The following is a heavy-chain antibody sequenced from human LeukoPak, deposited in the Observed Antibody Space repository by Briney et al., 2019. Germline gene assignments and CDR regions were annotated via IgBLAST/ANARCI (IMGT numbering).Heavy chain of an antibody. CDR1: GFTFTSSA. J-gene: IGHJ6*03. V-gene: IGHV1-58*02. CDR2: IVVGSGNT. CDR3: AASSGPLGYCSSTSCDYYYMDV. D-gene: IGHD2-2*01. Sequence: GTSVKVSCKASGFTFTSSAMQWGRQARGQRLECKGWIVVGSGNTNYAQKFQERVTITRDMSTSTAYMELSSLRSEDTAVYYCAASSGPLGYCSSTSCDYYYMDVWGKGTTVTVSS.